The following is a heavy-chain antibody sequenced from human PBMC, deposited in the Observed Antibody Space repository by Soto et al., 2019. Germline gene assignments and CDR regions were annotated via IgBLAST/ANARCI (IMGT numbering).Heavy chain of an antibody. CDR3: AKGSGYKYGSRFHF. CDR2: ISGDT. CDR1: VLPCSSAA. V-gene: IGHV3-23*01. Sequence: VGSLRLSCVFSVLPCSSAAMNCVRHSPGKGLEWVSGISGDTYYADSVKGRFTISRDNSQSTVYLHMNSLRTEDAAIYYCAKGSGYKYGSRFHFWGQGPRVTVSS. D-gene: IGHD1-1*01. J-gene: IGHJ4*02.